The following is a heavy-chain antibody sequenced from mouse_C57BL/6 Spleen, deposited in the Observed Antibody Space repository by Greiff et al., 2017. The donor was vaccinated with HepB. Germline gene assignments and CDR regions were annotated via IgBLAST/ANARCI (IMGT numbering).Heavy chain of an antibody. CDR2: ISYDGSN. CDR3: ATGDDYEGAWFAY. V-gene: IGHV3-6*01. CDR1: GYSITSGYY. D-gene: IGHD2-4*01. J-gene: IGHJ3*01. Sequence: EVQLQQSGPGLVKPSQSLSLTCSVTGYSITSGYYWNWIRQFPGNKLEWMGYISYDGSNNYNPSLKNRISITRDTSKNQFFLKLNSVTTEDTATYYCATGDDYEGAWFAYWGQGTLVTVSA.